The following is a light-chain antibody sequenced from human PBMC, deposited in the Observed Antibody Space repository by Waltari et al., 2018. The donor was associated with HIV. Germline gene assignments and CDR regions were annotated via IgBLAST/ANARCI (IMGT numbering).Light chain of an antibody. Sequence: EIVMTQSPATLSVSPGERATLSCRASQSVSSNLAWYQQKPGQAPRLLIYGASTRATGIPARFSGSGSGTEFTLTISSLQSEDFAVYYCQHYNNWPLLTSGGGTKVEIK. V-gene: IGKV3-15*01. CDR2: GAS. CDR3: QHYNNWPLLT. CDR1: QSVSSN. J-gene: IGKJ4*01.